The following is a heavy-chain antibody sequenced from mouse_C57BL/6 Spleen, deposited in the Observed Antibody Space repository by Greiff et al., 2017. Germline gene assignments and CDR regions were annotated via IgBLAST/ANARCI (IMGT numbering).Heavy chain of an antibody. CDR3: ARWETAQASYYYAMDY. J-gene: IGHJ4*01. D-gene: IGHD3-2*02. V-gene: IGHV1-81*01. Sequence: VQLQQSGAELARPGASVKLSCKASGYTFTSHGISGVKQRTGQGLEWIGEIYPRSGNTYYNEKFKGKAKLTADNTSSPAYRRLRSRTSEDSAVYFCARWETAQASYYYAMDYWGQGTSVTVSS. CDR1: GYTFTSHG. CDR2: IYPRSGNT.